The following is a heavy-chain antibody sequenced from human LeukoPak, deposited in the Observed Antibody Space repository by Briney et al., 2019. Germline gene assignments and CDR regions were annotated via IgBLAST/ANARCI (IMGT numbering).Heavy chain of an antibody. Sequence: GGALRLSCVASGFTFSDYYMSSIRQAPGKGLGWVAVIWYDGSNKYYADSVKGRFTISRDNCKNTLYLQMNSLRAEDTAVYYCAKDFMWISSGYRPIVFVYWGQGTLVTVSS. CDR1: GFTFSDYY. D-gene: IGHD5-12*01. CDR2: IWYDGSNK. J-gene: IGHJ4*02. CDR3: AKDFMWISSGYRPIVFVY. V-gene: IGHV3-33*06.